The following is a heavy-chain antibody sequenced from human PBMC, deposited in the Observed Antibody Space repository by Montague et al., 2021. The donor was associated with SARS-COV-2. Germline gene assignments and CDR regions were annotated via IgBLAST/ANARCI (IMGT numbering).Heavy chain of an antibody. CDR1: GGSISSSNYY. CDR2: IYYSGST. J-gene: IGHJ3*02. D-gene: IGHD3-22*01. V-gene: IGHV4-39*01. CDR3: ASPTYYYDSSGSDAFDI. Sequence: SETLSLTCTVSGGSISSSNYYWGWIRQPPGKGLEWIGSIYYSGSTYYNPSLKSRVTISVDTSKNQFSLKLSSVTAADTAVYYCASPTYYYDSSGSDAFDIWGQGTVVTVSS.